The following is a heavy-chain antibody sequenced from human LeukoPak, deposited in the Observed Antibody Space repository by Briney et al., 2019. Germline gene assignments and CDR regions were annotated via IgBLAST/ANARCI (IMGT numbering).Heavy chain of an antibody. CDR1: GGSISSYY. D-gene: IGHD7-27*01. V-gene: IGHV4-34*01. J-gene: IGHJ4*02. CDR3: ARQTGDREFDY. CDR2: INHSGST. Sequence: SETLSLTCTVSGGSISSYYWSWIRQPPGKGLEWIGEINHSGSTNYNPSLKSRVTISVDTSKNQFSLKLCSVTAADTAVYYCARQTGDREFDYWGQGTLVTVSS.